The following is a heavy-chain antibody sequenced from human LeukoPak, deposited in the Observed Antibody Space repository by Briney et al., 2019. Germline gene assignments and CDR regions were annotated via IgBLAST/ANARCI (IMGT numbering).Heavy chain of an antibody. CDR3: ARVEEGYDILTGYPLFDAFDI. Sequence: ASVKVSCEASGYTFTSYYMHWVRQAPGQGLEWMGIINPSGGSTSYAQKFQGRVTMTRDTSTSTVYMELSSLRSEDTAVYYCARVEEGYDILTGYPLFDAFDIWGQGTMVTVSS. D-gene: IGHD3-9*01. J-gene: IGHJ3*02. CDR2: INPSGGST. CDR1: GYTFTSYY. V-gene: IGHV1-46*01.